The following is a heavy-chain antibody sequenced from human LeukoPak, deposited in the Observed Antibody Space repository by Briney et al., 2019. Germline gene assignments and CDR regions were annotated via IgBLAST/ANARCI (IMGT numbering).Heavy chain of an antibody. Sequence: KPSETLSLTCSVSGDSFSRHYWSWIRQPPGKGLEWIGYIFGSGSTHYDSSLRSRVTISEGTSKNQFSLQLTSVTAADTAVYYCARNVGWYSHDSWGQGILVTVSS. CDR3: ARNVGWYSHDS. CDR1: GDSFSRHY. J-gene: IGHJ4*02. V-gene: IGHV4-59*08. CDR2: IFGSGST. D-gene: IGHD6-19*01.